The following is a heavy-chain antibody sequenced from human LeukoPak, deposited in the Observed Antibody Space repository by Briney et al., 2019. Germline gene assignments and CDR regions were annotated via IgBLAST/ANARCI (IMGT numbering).Heavy chain of an antibody. CDR2: VNLQGST. CDR3: AREGGPYRPLDY. V-gene: IGHV4-4*02. J-gene: IGHJ4*02. Sequence: SETLSLTCGVSGGSITNTNYWTWVRQPPGKGLEWIGEVNLQGSTNYNPSLMGRVATAVDTSENHISLQLTSVTAADTAVYYCAREGGPYRPLDYSGQGTLVTVSS. CDR1: GGSITNTNY.